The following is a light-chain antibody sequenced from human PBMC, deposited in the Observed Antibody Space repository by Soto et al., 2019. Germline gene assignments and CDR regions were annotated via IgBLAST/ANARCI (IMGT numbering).Light chain of an antibody. J-gene: IGKJ1*01. V-gene: IGKV1-5*01. CDR3: QHHGT. CDR2: DAS. Sequence: DIQMTQSPSTLSGSVGDRVTITCRASQTISSWLAWYQQKPGKAPKLLIYDASSLESGVPSRFSGSGSETEFTLTISSLQPDDFATYYCQHHGTFGQGTKVDI. CDR1: QTISSW.